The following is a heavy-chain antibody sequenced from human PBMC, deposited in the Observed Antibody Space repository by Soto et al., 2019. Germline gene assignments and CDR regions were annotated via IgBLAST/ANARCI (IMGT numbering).Heavy chain of an antibody. D-gene: IGHD3-16*01. V-gene: IGHV4-34*02. J-gene: IGHJ5*02. Sequence: QVQLQQWGAGLLKPSETLSLTCAVDSGSFSTYYCSWTRQPPGKGLEWIGEIHPSGDTDYNPSPTNXXTISLATSKNQFSLKLTSVTAADTAVYFCPRGRDPHTGGRTWGQGTLVTVSS. CDR2: IHPSGDT. CDR1: SGSFSTYY. CDR3: PRGRDPHTGGRT.